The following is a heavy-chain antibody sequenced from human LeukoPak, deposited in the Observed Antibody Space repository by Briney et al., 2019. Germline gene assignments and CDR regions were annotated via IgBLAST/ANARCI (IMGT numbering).Heavy chain of an antibody. Sequence: NSSETLSLTCTVSGGSISSGSYYWSWIRQPAGKGLEWIGRIYTSGSTNYNPSLKSRVTISVDTSKNQFSLKLSSVTAADTAVYYCARLYGSGSSLYFDYWGQGTLVTVSS. CDR1: GGSISSGSYY. CDR2: IYTSGST. D-gene: IGHD3-10*01. V-gene: IGHV4-61*02. J-gene: IGHJ4*02. CDR3: ARLYGSGSSLYFDY.